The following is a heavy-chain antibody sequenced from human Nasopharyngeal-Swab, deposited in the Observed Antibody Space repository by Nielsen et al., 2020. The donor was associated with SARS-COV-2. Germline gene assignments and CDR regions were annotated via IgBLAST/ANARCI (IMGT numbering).Heavy chain of an antibody. V-gene: IGHV3-30*04. Sequence: GGSLETLLCSLWIHLQKLCYALGPPGSRQGAGVGGSYGGNKYFADSVRGRFPISRDNSKNTLYLQMNSLRAEDTAVYYCARSMYGDYVGSPDYWGQGTLVTVSS. CDR1: IHLQKLC. CDR2: GGNK. CDR3: ARSMYGDYVGSPDY. D-gene: IGHD4-17*01. J-gene: IGHJ4*02.